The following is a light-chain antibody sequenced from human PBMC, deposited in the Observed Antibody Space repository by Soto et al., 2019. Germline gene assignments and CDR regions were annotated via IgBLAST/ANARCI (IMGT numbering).Light chain of an antibody. V-gene: IGKV1-9*01. J-gene: IGKJ5*01. CDR2: AAS. Sequence: DIPLTQSPSFLSASVVDRVPIXWRASQGISSYLAWYQQKPGKAPKLLIYAASTLQSGVPSRFSGSGSGTDFTLTISSLQPEDFATYYCLQDYNYPWTFGQGTRLENK. CDR3: LQDYNYPWT. CDR1: QGISSY.